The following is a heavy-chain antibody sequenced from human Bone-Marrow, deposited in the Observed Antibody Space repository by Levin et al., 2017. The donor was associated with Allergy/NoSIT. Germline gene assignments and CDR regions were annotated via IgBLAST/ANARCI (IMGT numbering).Heavy chain of an antibody. V-gene: IGHV3-7*01. CDR1: GFSISNYY. J-gene: IGHJ6*02. CDR3: ARDGTTRAFFYYCYGMDV. D-gene: IGHD4-11*01. CDR2: IKQDGSEA. Sequence: GGSLRLSCSASGFSISNYYMNWVRQAPGKGLEWVAHIKQDGSEANYLDSVRGRFTISRDNAENSLFLQMNSLRAEDTAVYYCARDGTTRAFFYYCYGMDVWGQGTTVTVSS.